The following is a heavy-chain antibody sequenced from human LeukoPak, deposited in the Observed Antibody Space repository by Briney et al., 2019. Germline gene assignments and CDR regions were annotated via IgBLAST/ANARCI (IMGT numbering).Heavy chain of an antibody. D-gene: IGHD4-17*01. Sequence: ASVKVSCKASGYTFTGYYIHWVRQAPRQGLEWMGWINPNSGDTKYPQNFQGRVTMTRDTSISTAYMELSSLRSGDTAVYYCAWSKSSDYGDRYYFDYWGQGTLVTVSS. V-gene: IGHV1-2*02. CDR2: INPNSGDT. CDR3: AWSKSSDYGDRYYFDY. CDR1: GYTFTGYY. J-gene: IGHJ4*02.